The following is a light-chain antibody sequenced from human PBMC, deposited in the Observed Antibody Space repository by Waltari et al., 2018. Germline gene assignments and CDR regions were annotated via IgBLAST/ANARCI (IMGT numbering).Light chain of an antibody. CDR3: QQYNNHSCT. V-gene: IGKV1D-13*01. Sequence: CWASLCVGRDLSWYQQIPGQAPRRLIDDMSPLDIGFTSIFSGSGSGTEFTLTVSRLVPEVFATYYCQQYNNHSCTFCHGTKVDIK. J-gene: IGKJ3*01. CDR2: DMS. CDR1: LCVGRD.